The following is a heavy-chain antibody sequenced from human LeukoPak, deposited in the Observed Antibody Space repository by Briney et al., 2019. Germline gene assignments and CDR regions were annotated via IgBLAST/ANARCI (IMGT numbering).Heavy chain of an antibody. J-gene: IGHJ4*02. CDR1: GYSISSGYY. CDR3: ARRNWYSKRPPDY. D-gene: IGHD6-13*01. V-gene: IGHV4-38-2*02. Sequence: SETLSLTCTVSGYSISSGYYWSWIRQPPGKGLEWIGEINHSGSTNYNPSLKSRVTISVDTSKNQFSLKLSSVTAADTAVYYCARRNWYSKRPPDYWGQGTLVTVSS. CDR2: INHSGST.